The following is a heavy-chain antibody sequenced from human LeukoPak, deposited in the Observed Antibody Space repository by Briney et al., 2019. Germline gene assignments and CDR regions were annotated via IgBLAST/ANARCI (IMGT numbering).Heavy chain of an antibody. J-gene: IGHJ4*02. V-gene: IGHV3-7*04. CDR3: ARGRASPYYYFDY. Sequence: GRFTISRDNAKNSLYLQMNSLRAEDTAVYYCARGRASPYYYFDYWGQGTLVTVSS. D-gene: IGHD2-21*01.